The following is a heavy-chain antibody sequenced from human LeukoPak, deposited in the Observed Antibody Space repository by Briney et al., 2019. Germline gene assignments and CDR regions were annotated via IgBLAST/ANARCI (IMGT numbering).Heavy chain of an antibody. Sequence: SETLSLTCTVSGGSIRSYYRSWVRQSPEKRLEWIGFIYHSGSTSYNPSLKSRVTMSIDTSKSQFSLRLTSVTAADTAVYYCARGYDGTHPGAFDIWGQGTMVSASS. CDR3: ARGYDGTHPGAFDI. D-gene: IGHD3-16*01. V-gene: IGHV4-59*08. J-gene: IGHJ3*02. CDR1: GGSIRSYY. CDR2: IYHSGST.